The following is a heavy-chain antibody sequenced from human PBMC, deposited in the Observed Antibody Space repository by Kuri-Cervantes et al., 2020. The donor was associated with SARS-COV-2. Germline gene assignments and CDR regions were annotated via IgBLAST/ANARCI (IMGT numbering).Heavy chain of an antibody. V-gene: IGHV3-7*03. CDR1: GFTFSSYA. Sequence: GGSLRLSCAASGFTFSSYAMRWVRQAPGKGLEWVANIKQDGSEEYYVDSVKGRFTISRDNAKNSLYLQMNSLRAEDTAVYYCAREDSGTNDAFDFWGQGATVTVSS. CDR3: AREDSGTNDAFDF. CDR2: IKQDGSEE. D-gene: IGHD3-10*01. J-gene: IGHJ3*01.